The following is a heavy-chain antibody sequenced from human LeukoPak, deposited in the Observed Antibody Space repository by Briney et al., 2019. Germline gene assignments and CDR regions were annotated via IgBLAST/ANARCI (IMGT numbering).Heavy chain of an antibody. CDR2: VRSNTAGGTT. Sequence: GGSLRLSCAASGFTFSDAWMSWVRPAPGKGLEWVGHVRSNTAGGTTDYAAPVKGRFTISRDESKHMLDLQMNSLKTEDTAVYYCTTEFYGALKDWGQGTLVTVSS. CDR3: TTEFYGALKD. V-gene: IGHV3-15*01. J-gene: IGHJ4*02. D-gene: IGHD4-17*01. CDR1: GFTFSDAW.